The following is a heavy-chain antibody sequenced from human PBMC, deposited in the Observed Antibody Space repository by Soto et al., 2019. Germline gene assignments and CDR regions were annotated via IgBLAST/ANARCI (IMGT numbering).Heavy chain of an antibody. J-gene: IGHJ4*02. CDR2: IIPVFQTA. CDR1: GGLFSSYP. V-gene: IGHV1-69*13. D-gene: IGHD3-22*01. Sequence: SVKVSCKASGGLFSSYPISWVRQVPGQGLEWMGGIIPVFQTAYYTQRFQGRVTTTADESTNTAYMELSSLRSEDTAIYYCARGGSGYTWFNEFWGQGTLVTVSS. CDR3: ARGGSGYTWFNEF.